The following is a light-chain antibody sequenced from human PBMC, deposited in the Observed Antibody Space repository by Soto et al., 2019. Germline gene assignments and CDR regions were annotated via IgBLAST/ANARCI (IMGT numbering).Light chain of an antibody. V-gene: IGKV3-15*01. CDR3: QQYNDWRT. CDR1: QSISSK. J-gene: IGKJ1*01. Sequence: EIVMTQSPATLSVSPGERANLSCRASQSISSKLAWYQQKPGQAPRLLIYGASTRATGIPARFSGSGSGTEFTLTISSLQSEDFAVYYCQQYNDWRTFGQGTKVEIK. CDR2: GAS.